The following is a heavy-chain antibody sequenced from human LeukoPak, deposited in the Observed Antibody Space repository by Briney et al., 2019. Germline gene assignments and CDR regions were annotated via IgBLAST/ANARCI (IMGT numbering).Heavy chain of an antibody. CDR3: ARSGAGGGYYYYYGMDV. CDR2: ISSSGSTI. CDR1: GFTFSSYE. J-gene: IGHJ6*02. V-gene: IGHV3-48*03. Sequence: GGSLRLSCAASGFTFSSYEMNWVRQAPGKGLEWVSYISSSGSTIYYADSVKGRFTISRDYAMNSLYLQMNSLRAEDTAVYYCARSGAGGGYYYYYGMDVWGQGTTVTVSS. D-gene: IGHD3-10*01.